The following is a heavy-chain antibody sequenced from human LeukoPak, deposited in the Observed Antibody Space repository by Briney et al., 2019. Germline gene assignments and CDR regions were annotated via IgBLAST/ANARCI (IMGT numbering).Heavy chain of an antibody. CDR3: ANRGATAGRGYFDY. J-gene: IGHJ4*02. V-gene: IGHV3-23*01. CDR2: ISWNSGST. CDR1: GFTFDDYA. D-gene: IGHD6-13*01. Sequence: GGSLRLSCAASGFTFDDYAMHWVRQAPGKGLEWVSGISWNSGSTYYADSVKGRFTISRDNSKNTLYLQMNSLRAEDTAVYYCANRGATAGRGYFDYWGQGTLVTVSS.